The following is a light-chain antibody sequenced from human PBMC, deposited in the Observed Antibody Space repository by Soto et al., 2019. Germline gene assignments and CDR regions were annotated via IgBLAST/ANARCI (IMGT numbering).Light chain of an antibody. J-gene: IGLJ2*01. CDR2: EVS. V-gene: IGLV2-14*01. Sequence: QSALTQPASVSGSPGQSITISCTGTSSDVGGYNYVSWYQHHPGKAPKVMIYEVSNRPSGVSNRFSGSKSGNTASLTISGLQAEDEADYYCTSYTRSSTLVVFGGGTKLTV. CDR3: TSYTRSSTLVV. CDR1: SSDVGGYNY.